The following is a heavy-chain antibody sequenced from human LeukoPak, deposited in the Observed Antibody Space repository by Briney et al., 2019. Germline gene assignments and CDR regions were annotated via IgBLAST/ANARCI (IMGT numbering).Heavy chain of an antibody. D-gene: IGHD2-2*01. V-gene: IGHV1-8*02. J-gene: IGHJ4*02. CDR3: ARGVPRYCRSPGRATADICGVY. Sequence: ASVKVSCKASGYTFTNYYIHWVRQAPGQGLEWMGWMNPNSGNTGYAQKFQGRVTMTRNTSINTAYMELSSLRSEDTAVYYCARGVPRYCRSPGRATADICGVYWGQGTLVTVSS. CDR1: GYTFTNYY. CDR2: MNPNSGNT.